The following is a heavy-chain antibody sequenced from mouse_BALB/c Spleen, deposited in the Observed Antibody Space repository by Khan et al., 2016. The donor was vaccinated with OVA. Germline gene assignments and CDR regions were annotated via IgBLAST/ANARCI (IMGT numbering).Heavy chain of an antibody. D-gene: IGHD2-1*01. CDR2: IWADGST. CDR3: ANIYYGKRYYAMDY. CDR1: EFSLTNYG. V-gene: IGHV2-9*02. J-gene: IGHJ4*01. Sequence: VQLQQSGPGLVAPSQSLSITCTVSEFSLTNYGVSWVRQPPGKGLEWLGVIWADGSTNYHSALMSRLRISKDKSKSQVFLKMHRLQTDDTAMYYWANIYYGKRYYAMDYWGQGTSVTVSS.